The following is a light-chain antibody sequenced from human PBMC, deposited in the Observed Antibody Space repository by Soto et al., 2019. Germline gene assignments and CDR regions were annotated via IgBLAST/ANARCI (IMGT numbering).Light chain of an antibody. Sequence: DIVMTQSPVSLPVIPGEPASISCRSSQSLLHSNGYNYLDWYVQKPWQSPELLIYVGSDRASGVPERFSGSGSGTDFTLKISRVEAEDVGVYYCMQSLQSPWTFGQGTKVEIK. CDR2: VGS. CDR1: QSLLHSNGYNY. J-gene: IGKJ1*01. CDR3: MQSLQSPWT. V-gene: IGKV2-28*01.